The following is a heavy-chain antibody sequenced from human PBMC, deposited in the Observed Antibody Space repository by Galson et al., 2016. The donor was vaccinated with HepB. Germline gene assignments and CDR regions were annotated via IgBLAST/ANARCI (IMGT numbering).Heavy chain of an antibody. CDR3: ARGGGYDDGGRGYYYYYDMDV. Sequence: SLRLSCAASGFTFSSYWMSWVRQAPGKGLEWVANIKQDGSEEYYVDSVKGRFTISRDNAKNSLYLQMNSLRAEDTAVYYCARGGGYDDGGRGYYYYYDMDVWGKGTTVTVSS. D-gene: IGHD5-12*01. CDR2: IKQDGSEE. V-gene: IGHV3-7*01. CDR1: GFTFSSYW. J-gene: IGHJ6*04.